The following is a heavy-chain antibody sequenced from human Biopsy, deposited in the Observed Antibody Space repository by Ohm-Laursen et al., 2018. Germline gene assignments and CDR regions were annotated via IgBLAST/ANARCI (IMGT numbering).Heavy chain of an antibody. CDR2: SIPMLGIA. J-gene: IGHJ6*02. Sequence: AASVKASCKASGGSSSNSGITWVRQAPGQGLEWMGRSIPMLGIANYAQKFQDRLTITSDKFTRTAYMELSSLRSEDTAVYYCARTSIMDVWGQGTTVTVSS. CDR3: ARTSIMDV. CDR1: GGSSSNSG. V-gene: IGHV1-69*04. D-gene: IGHD2/OR15-2a*01.